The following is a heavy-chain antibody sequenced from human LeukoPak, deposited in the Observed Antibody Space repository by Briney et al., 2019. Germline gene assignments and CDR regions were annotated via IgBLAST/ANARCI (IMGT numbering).Heavy chain of an antibody. CDR1: GFTFSRYW. V-gene: IGHV3-7*04. Sequence: PGGSLRLSCVASGFTFSRYWMSWVRQAPGKGLEWVANIKEDGSDKYYVDSVKGRFTISKDNAKNSLYLQMNSLRGEGTAVYYCARDSPGYGGYDFGWGQGTLVTVSS. CDR3: ARDSPGYGGYDFG. J-gene: IGHJ4*02. D-gene: IGHD5-12*01. CDR2: IKEDGSDK.